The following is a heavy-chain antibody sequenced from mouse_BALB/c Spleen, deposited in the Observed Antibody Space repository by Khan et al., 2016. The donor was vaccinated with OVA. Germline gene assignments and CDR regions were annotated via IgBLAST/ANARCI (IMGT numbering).Heavy chain of an antibody. V-gene: IGHV5-6*01. CDR2: ISSDGDYT. D-gene: IGHD4-1*01. Sequence: EVELVESGGDLVKPGGSLKLSCAASGFTFSSYSMSWVRQTPDKRLEWVATISSDGDYTYYPDSVKGRFTISRDNAKNTLYLQMSSLKSEDTAMYYCASHLTGSFAYWCQGTLVTVSA. CDR1: GFTFSSYS. J-gene: IGHJ3*01. CDR3: ASHLTGSFAY.